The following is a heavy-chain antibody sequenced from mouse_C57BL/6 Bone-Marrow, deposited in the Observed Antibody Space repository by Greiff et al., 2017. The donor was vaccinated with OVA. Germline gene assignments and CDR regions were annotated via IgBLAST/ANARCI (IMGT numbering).Heavy chain of an antibody. J-gene: IGHJ4*01. CDR3: ARSTNYVYAMDY. CDR1: GYTFTSYT. D-gene: IGHD2-1*01. CDR2: INPSSGYT. V-gene: IGHV1-4*01. Sequence: LVESGAELARPGASVKMSCKASGYTFTSYTMHWVKQRPGQGLEWIGYINPSSGYTKYNQKFKDKATLTADKSSSTAYMQLSSLTSEDSAVYYCARSTNYVYAMDYWGKGTSVTVSS.